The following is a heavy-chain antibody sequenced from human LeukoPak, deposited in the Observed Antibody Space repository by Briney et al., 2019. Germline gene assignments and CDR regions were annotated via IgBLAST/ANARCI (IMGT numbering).Heavy chain of an antibody. CDR2: ISSSSSYI. CDR1: GFTFSSYS. CDR3: ASGYYDSTGYFQH. V-gene: IGHV3-21*01. Sequence: GGPLRLSCAASGFTFSSYSMNWVRQAPGKGLEWVSSISSSSSYIYYADSVKGRFTISRDNAKNSLYLQMNSLRAEDTAVYYCASGYYDSTGYFQHWGQGTLVTVSS. D-gene: IGHD3-22*01. J-gene: IGHJ1*01.